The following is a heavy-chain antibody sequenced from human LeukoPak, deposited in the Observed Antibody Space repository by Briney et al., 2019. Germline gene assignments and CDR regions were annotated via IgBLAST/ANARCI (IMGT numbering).Heavy chain of an antibody. CDR2: IWYDGSNK. Sequence: GGSLRLSCAASGFTFSSYGMHWVRQAPGKGLEWVAVIWYDGSNKYYADSVKGRFTISRDNSKNTLYLQMNSLRAEDTAVYYCARVSCSGGSCYPYYFDYWGQGTLVTVSS. J-gene: IGHJ4*02. V-gene: IGHV3-33*01. D-gene: IGHD2-15*01. CDR1: GFTFSSYG. CDR3: ARVSCSGGSCYPYYFDY.